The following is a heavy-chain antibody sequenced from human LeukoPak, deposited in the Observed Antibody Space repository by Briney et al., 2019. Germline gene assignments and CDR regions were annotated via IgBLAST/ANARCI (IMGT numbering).Heavy chain of an antibody. Sequence: ASVKVSCKASGGTFSSYAISWVRQAPGQGLEWMGRIIPILGIANYAQKFQGRVTITADKSTSTAYMELSSLRSEDTAVYYCARDQGEVELVDAFDIWGQGTMVTVSS. CDR2: IIPILGIA. D-gene: IGHD1-26*01. V-gene: IGHV1-69*04. J-gene: IGHJ3*02. CDR3: ARDQGEVELVDAFDI. CDR1: GGTFSSYA.